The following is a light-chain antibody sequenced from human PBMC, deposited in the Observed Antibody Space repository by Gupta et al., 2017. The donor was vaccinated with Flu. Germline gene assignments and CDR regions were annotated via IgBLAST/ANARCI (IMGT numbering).Light chain of an antibody. CDR1: NIGGKS. CDR3: QVWDGSSDSHVV. Sequence: SYVLTQSPSASVAPGQTARINCGGNNIGGKSVHWHQQKPGKAPVLVVYDDSDRPSGIPERFSGSNSGNTATLTISRVEAGDEADYYCQVWDGSSDSHVVFGGGTKLTVL. J-gene: IGLJ2*01. V-gene: IGLV3-21*02. CDR2: DDS.